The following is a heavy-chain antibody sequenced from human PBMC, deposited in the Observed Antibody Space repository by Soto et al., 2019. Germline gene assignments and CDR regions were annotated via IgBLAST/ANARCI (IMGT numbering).Heavy chain of an antibody. CDR3: ATELGENPASPFDA. D-gene: IGHD3-10*01. J-gene: IGHJ4*02. V-gene: IGHV1-69*13. CDR2: IIPLFGTA. CDR1: GVTFSSET. Sequence: VASVKVSCKASGVTFSSETLGWVRQAPGQGLEWVGGIIPLFGTASYAQKFQGRVTITADESTSTVYMELSSLRSDDTAVYFCATELGENPASPFDAWGQGTLVTVPQ.